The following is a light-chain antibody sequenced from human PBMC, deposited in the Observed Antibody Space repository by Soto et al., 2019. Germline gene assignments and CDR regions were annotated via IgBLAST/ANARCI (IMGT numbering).Light chain of an antibody. CDR1: QSVRSN. CDR3: QQYTRSWYI. V-gene: IGKV3-15*01. J-gene: IGKJ2*01. CDR2: GAS. Sequence: EIVMTQSPATLSVSPGERATVSCRASQSVRSNLAWYQQKSGQAPRLLVYGASTRATGIPARFSGSGSGTEFTLTISSLQSEDFAVYYCQQYTRSWYIFGQGTDWR.